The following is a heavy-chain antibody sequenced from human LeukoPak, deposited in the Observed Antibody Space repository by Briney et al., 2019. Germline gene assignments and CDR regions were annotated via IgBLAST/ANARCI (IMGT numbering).Heavy chain of an antibody. V-gene: IGHV3-30*02. CDR1: GFTFSSYG. CDR2: IRYDGSNK. CDR3: AKDTPYYDLWSGMDV. J-gene: IGHJ6*03. Sequence: PGGSLRLSCAASGFTFSSYGMHWVRQAPGKGLEWVAFIRYDGSNKYYADSVKGRFTISRDNSKNTLYLQMNSLRAEDTAVYYCAKDTPYYDLWSGMDVWGKGTTVTVSS. D-gene: IGHD3-3*01.